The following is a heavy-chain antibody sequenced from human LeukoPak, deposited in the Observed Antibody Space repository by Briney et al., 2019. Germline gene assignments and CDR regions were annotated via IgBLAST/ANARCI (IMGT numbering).Heavy chain of an antibody. CDR2: ISAYNGNT. CDR1: GYTFTSYG. D-gene: IGHD3-16*01. V-gene: IGHV1-18*01. Sequence: ASVKVSCKASGYTFTSYGISWVRRAPGQGLEWMGWISAYNGNTNYAQKLQGRDTMTTDTSTSTAYMELRSLRSDDTAVYYCARAPGEFPPFDYWGQGTLVTVSS. CDR3: ARAPGEFPPFDY. J-gene: IGHJ4*02.